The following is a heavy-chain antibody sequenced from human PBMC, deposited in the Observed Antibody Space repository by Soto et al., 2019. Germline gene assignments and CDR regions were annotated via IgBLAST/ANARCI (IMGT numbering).Heavy chain of an antibody. V-gene: IGHV2-5*01. D-gene: IGHD2-8*01. Sequence: QITLKESGPPLVKPTQTLTLTCTFSGFSLSTSGVGVGWIRQPPGKALEWLSLIYWNGDKRYRAALEVKIAITKDHSKNQVVLTITHMGPGDTATYYCVLVPEKARGCRWFDPRVQGILVTVYS. J-gene: IGHJ5*01. CDR3: VLVPEKARGCRWFDP. CDR1: GFSLSTSGVG. CDR2: IYWNGDK.